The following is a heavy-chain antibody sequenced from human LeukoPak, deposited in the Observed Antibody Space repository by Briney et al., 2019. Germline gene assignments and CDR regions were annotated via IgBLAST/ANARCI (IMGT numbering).Heavy chain of an antibody. CDR3: ARDSPYGSGEGRDY. Sequence: SETLSLTCNVSGDSIRGFYWGWIRQPPGKGLEWIGYFYYSGDTNYNPALESRVIISVDTSKNQFSLKLSSLTAADTAVYYCARDSPYGSGEGRDYWGQGTLVTVYS. D-gene: IGHD3-10*01. J-gene: IGHJ4*02. CDR2: FYYSGDT. CDR1: GDSIRGFY. V-gene: IGHV4-59*01.